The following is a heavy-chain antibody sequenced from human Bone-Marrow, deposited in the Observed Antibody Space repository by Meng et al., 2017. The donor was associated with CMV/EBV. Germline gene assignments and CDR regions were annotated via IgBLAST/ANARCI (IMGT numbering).Heavy chain of an antibody. CDR1: GFTFSSYE. CDR2: ISSSGSTI. Sequence: GGSLRLSCAASGFTFSSYEMNWVRQAPGKGLEWVSYISSSGSTIYYADSVKGRFTISRDNAKNLLYLQMNSLRAEDTAVYYCARASTYYYYGMDVWGQTTTAAFSS. V-gene: IGHV3-48*03. CDR3: ARASTYYYYGMDV. J-gene: IGHJ6*02.